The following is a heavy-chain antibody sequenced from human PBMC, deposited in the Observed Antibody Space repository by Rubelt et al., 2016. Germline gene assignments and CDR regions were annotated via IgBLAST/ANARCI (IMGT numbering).Heavy chain of an antibody. CDR3: ASLSSSSHDAFDI. D-gene: IGHD6-6*01. CDR2: IYPGDSDT. Sequence: EVQLVQSGAEVKKPGESLKISCKGSGYSFTSYWIGWVRQLPGKGLEWMGIIYPGDSDTRYSPSFQGQVTISADKSISTAYLQWSSRKASDTAMYYCASLSSSSHDAFDIWGQGTMVTVSS. V-gene: IGHV5-51*01. CDR1: GYSFTSYW. J-gene: IGHJ3*02.